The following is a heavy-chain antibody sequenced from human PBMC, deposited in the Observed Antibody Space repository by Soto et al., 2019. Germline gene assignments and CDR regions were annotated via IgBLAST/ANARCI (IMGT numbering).Heavy chain of an antibody. CDR2: ISGSGGST. D-gene: IGHD3-10*01. Sequence: LRLSCAASGFTFSSYAMSWVRQAPGKGLEWVSAISGSGGSTYYADSVKGRFTISRDNSKNTLYLQMNSLRAEDTAVYYCYYGSADYYGMDVWGQGTTVTVSS. CDR3: YYGSADYYGMDV. V-gene: IGHV3-23*01. J-gene: IGHJ6*02. CDR1: GFTFSSYA.